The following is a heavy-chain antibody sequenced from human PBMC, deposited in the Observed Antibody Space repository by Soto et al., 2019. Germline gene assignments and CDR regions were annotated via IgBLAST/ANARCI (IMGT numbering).Heavy chain of an antibody. D-gene: IGHD6-13*01. CDR1: GGIFSSYG. CDR3: ARDRGIAAAGSGGNWLDP. Sequence: QVQLVQSGAEVKKPGSSVKVSCKASGGIFSSYGISWVRQAPGQGLEWMGGIIPAFRKANYAQKFQGRVTITADESTSTAYMELSSLRSEDTAVYYCARDRGIAAAGSGGNWLDPWGQGTLVTVSS. J-gene: IGHJ5*02. V-gene: IGHV1-69*01. CDR2: IIPAFRKA.